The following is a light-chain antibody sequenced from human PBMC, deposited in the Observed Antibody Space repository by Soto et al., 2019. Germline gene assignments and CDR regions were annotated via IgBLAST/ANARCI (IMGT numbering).Light chain of an antibody. V-gene: IGKV2-24*01. CDR3: MQFAHFPRT. J-gene: IGKJ1*01. CDR1: QSLVYSDGNTY. Sequence: DVVLTQTPLSSPVTLGQPASISCRSSQSLVYSDGNTYLSWLQQRPGQPPRLLIYQISNRFSVVPERFSGSGAGTDFTLKISRVEAEDVGVYYCMQFAHFPRTFGQGTKVEIK. CDR2: QIS.